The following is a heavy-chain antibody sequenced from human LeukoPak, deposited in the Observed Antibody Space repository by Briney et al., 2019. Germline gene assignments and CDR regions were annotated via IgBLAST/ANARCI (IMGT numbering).Heavy chain of an antibody. J-gene: IGHJ5*02. CDR2: ISGSGGST. D-gene: IGHD3-3*01. CDR3: AKDPMYYDFWSGHTSHWFDP. CDR1: GFTLSSYA. Sequence: GGSLILSCAASGFTLSSYAMSWVRQAPGKGLEWVSAISGSGGSTYYADSVKGRFTISRDNSKNTLYLQMNSLRAEDTAVYYCAKDPMYYDFWSGHTSHWFDPWGQGTLVTVSS. V-gene: IGHV3-23*01.